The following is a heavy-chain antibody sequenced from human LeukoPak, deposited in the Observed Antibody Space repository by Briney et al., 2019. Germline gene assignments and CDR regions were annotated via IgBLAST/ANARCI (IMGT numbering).Heavy chain of an antibody. J-gene: IGHJ4*02. CDR2: INPAGTET. D-gene: IGHD2-15*01. V-gene: IGHV3-7*01. CDR1: GFSFSAYW. CDR3: ARFGYVAAVDL. Sequence: GGSLRLSCAASGFSFSAYWMTWVRQAPGTGLEWVANINPAGTETYYVDPVKGRFTISRDNAKILLYLQMNSLRAEDTAVYYCARFGYVAAVDLWGQGTLVTVSS.